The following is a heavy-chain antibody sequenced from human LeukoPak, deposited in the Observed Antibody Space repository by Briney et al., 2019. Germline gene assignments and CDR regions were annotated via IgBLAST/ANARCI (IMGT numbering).Heavy chain of an antibody. V-gene: IGHV1-46*01. D-gene: IGHD6-19*01. Sequence: GASVKVSCKASGYTFSTYYVHWVRQAPGQGLEWMGMIIPSDGLTSYAQKFQGRVTMTRDMSTSTVYMELGSLRSEDTAVYYCARDRGSSGWYEAFDIWGQGTMVTVSS. CDR3: ARDRGSSGWYEAFDI. CDR2: IIPSDGLT. CDR1: GYTFSTYY. J-gene: IGHJ3*02.